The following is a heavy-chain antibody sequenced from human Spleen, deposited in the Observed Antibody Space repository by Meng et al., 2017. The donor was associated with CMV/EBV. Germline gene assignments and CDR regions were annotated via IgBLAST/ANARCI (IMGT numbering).Heavy chain of an antibody. D-gene: IGHD3-16*01. Sequence: GESLKISCAASGFHFSTYWMSWVRQAPGKALEWMANINQDGSQRNYVDSVKGRFTISRDNAKNSMYLQMNSLRAEDTAVYYCARLRFVYGGDYWGQGTLVTVSS. CDR2: INQDGSQR. CDR3: ARLRFVYGGDY. J-gene: IGHJ4*02. CDR1: GFHFSTYW. V-gene: IGHV3-7*01.